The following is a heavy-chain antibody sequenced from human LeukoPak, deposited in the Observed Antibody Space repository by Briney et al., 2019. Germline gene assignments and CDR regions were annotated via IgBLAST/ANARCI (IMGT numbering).Heavy chain of an antibody. J-gene: IGHJ4*02. CDR1: GITLTNYG. CDR3: AKRGVVIRVILVGFHKEAYYFDS. CDR2: ISDSGGRT. D-gene: IGHD3-22*01. Sequence: PGESLTVSCAVSGITLTNYGMTWVRQARGKGLEWVAGISDSGGRTNYGDSVKGRFTISRDNPKNTLYLQMNSLRAEGTAVYFCAKRGVVIRVILVGFHKEAYYFDSWGQGALVTVSS. V-gene: IGHV3-23*01.